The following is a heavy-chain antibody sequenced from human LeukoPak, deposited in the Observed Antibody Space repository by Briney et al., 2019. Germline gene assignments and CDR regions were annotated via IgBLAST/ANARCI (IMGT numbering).Heavy chain of an antibody. V-gene: IGHV3-30*14. CDR1: GFTFSSYA. J-gene: IGHJ4*02. Sequence: PGRSLRLSCAAFGFTFSSYAMHWVRQAPGKGLEWVAVISYDGSNTFYADSVKGRFTISRDNSKNTLYLQMNSLRAEDTAVYYCARGGLHRTLNDWGQGTLVTVSS. CDR2: ISYDGSNT. CDR3: ARGGLHRTLND. D-gene: IGHD3-16*01.